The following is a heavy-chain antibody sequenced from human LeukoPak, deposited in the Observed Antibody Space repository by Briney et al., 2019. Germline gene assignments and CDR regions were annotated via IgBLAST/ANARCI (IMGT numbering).Heavy chain of an antibody. V-gene: IGHV4-34*01. J-gene: IGHJ6*02. CDR1: GGSFSGYY. CDR3: ARDHCSSTSCYTGAYYYYGMDV. CDR2: ISHSGST. D-gene: IGHD2-2*02. Sequence: KSSETLSLTCAVYGGSFSGYYWSWIRQPPGKGLEWIGEISHSGSTNYNPSLKSRVTISVDTSKNQFSLKLSSVTAADTAVYYCARDHCSSTSCYTGAYYYYGMDVWGQGPTVTVSS.